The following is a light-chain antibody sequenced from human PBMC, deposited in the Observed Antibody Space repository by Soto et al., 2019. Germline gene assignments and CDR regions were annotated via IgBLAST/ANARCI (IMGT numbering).Light chain of an antibody. CDR2: GAT. V-gene: IGKV3-20*01. CDR1: QSVTSRH. J-gene: IGKJ2*01. CDR3: QQYNDSPEYT. Sequence: EIVLTQSPGTLSLSPGERATLSCKASQSVTSRHLAWYQQKPGQAPRLLIYGATSRATGIPDRFSGSGSGTDFTLTISRLEPEDVAVYFCQQYNDSPEYTFGQGNKLEIK.